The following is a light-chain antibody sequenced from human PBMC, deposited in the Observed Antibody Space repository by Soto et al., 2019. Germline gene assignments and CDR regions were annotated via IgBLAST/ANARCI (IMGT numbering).Light chain of an antibody. V-gene: IGKV3-15*01. CDR1: QSVSSN. CDR2: GAS. J-gene: IGKJ1*01. CDR3: QQYNNWPPWT. Sequence: EIVMTQSPATLSVSPGERATLSCRASQSVSSNLAWYQQKPGQAPRLLIYGASTRATGIPARFSGSGSGTEFTLTLSSLQSEDFAVYYCQQYNNWPPWTFGQGTKVDI.